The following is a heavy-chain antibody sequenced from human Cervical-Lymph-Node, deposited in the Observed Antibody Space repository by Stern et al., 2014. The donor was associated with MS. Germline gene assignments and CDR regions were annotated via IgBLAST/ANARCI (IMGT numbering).Heavy chain of an antibody. CDR3: ARGYTTSSGRPDY. CDR2: ISSSGAT. J-gene: IGHJ4*02. Sequence: QMQMVQSGPGLVKPSETLSLTCTVSGGSTSSYYWSWIRQPPGKGLEWIGYISSSGATNYTPSLKSRVTISLDTSKNHFSLTLSSLTAADTAVYYCARGYTTSSGRPDYWGQGTLVTVSS. D-gene: IGHD6-6*01. CDR1: GGSTSSYY. V-gene: IGHV4-59*08.